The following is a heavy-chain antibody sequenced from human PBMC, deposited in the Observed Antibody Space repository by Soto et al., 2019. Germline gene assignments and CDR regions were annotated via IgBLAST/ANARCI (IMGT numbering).Heavy chain of an antibody. J-gene: IGHJ3*02. CDR1: GGTFSSYA. CDR3: ARQYGAYDSSGLEAFDI. Sequence: QVQLVQSGAEVKKPGSSVKVSCKASGGTFSSYAISWVRQAPGQGLEWMGGIIPIFGTANYAQKFQGRVTITADESTSTAYMELSSLRSEDTAVYYCARQYGAYDSSGLEAFDIWGQGTMVTVSS. D-gene: IGHD3-22*01. V-gene: IGHV1-69*01. CDR2: IIPIFGTA.